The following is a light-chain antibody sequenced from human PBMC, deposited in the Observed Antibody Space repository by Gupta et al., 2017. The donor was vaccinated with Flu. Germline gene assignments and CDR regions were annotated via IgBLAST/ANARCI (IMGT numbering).Light chain of an antibody. V-gene: IGLV10-54*01. Sequence: TATLTCTGNSNNVGNQGAAWLQKHQGHRKKGRADRNNNRPSGISERLSAYRAGNTASREIKGLQPEDEADDYCSAWVSSLKEAVFGGGTKVTVL. J-gene: IGLJ3*02. CDR2: RNN. CDR1: SNNVGNQG. CDR3: SAWVSSLKEAV.